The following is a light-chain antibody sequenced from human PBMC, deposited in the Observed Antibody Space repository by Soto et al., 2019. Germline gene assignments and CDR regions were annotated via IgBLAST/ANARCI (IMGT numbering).Light chain of an antibody. J-gene: IGLJ1*01. CDR1: SSDVGGYNY. Sequence: QSVLTQTPSASGSFGQSVTISCTGTSSDVGGYNYVSWYQQHPGKAPKLMIYEVSERPSGVPDRFSGSKSGNTASLTVSGLQAVDEADYYCSSYSGTNYHYVFGTGTKLTVL. V-gene: IGLV2-8*01. CDR3: SSYSGTNYHYV. CDR2: EVS.